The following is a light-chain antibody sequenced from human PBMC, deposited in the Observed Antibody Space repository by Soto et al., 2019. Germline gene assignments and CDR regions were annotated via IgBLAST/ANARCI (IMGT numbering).Light chain of an antibody. CDR2: EVS. J-gene: IGLJ3*02. V-gene: IGLV2-14*01. Sequence: QSALTQPASVSGSPGQSITISCTGTSSDVGSYNYVSWYQQHPRKAPKLMIYEVSNRPSGVSNRFSGSKSGNSASPTISGLQAEDEANYYCSSYTSISTRVFGGGTQLAVL. CDR3: SSYTSISTRV. CDR1: SSDVGSYNY.